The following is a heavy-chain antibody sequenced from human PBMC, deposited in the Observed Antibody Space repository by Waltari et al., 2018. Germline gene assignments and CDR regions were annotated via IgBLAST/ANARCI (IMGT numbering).Heavy chain of an antibody. J-gene: IGHJ4*02. D-gene: IGHD3-9*01. CDR3: ASTPYYDILTGYSLDY. CDR1: GGSISSSSYY. CDR2: IYYSGST. Sequence: QLQLQESGPGLVKPSETLSLTCTVSGGSISSSSYYWGWIRQPPGKGLEWIGSIYYSGSTYDNPSLKSRVTISVDTAKTQFSLKLSSVTAADTAVDYCASTPYYDILTGYSLDYWGQGTLVTVSS. V-gene: IGHV4-39*07.